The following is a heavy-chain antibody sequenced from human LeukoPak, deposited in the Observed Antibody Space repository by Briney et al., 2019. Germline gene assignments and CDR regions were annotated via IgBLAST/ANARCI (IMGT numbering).Heavy chain of an antibody. CDR1: GYTFTTYG. D-gene: IGHD2-2*01. CDR2: ISTYNGDT. J-gene: IGHJ4*02. CDR3: ALIPYCTTATCYYFDF. Sequence: ASVKVSCKASGYTFTTYGISWVRQAPGQGLEWMGWISTYNGDTNYAQKLQGRVTMTADTSTSTTYMELRSLRSDDTAVYYCALIPYCTTATCYYFDFWGQGTLVTVSS. V-gene: IGHV1-18*01.